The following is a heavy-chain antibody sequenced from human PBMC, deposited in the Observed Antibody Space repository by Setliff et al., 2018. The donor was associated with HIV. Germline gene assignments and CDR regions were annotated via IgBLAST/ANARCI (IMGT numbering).Heavy chain of an antibody. D-gene: IGHD3-22*01. CDR2: IHTSGST. J-gene: IGHJ3*02. CDR3: ARAPFYSGYDSHDSSGYYLDAFDI. Sequence: LSLTCTVSGGSISSGSYYWSWIRQPAGKGLEWIGRIHTSGSTNYNPSLKSRVTISVDTSKKQFSLKGNSVTAADTAVYYCARAPFYSGYDSHDSSGYYLDAFDIWGPGTMVTVSS. V-gene: IGHV4-61*02. CDR1: GGSISSGSYY.